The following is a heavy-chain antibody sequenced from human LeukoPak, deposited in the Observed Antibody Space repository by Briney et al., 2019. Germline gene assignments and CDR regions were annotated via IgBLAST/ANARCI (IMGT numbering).Heavy chain of an antibody. CDR3: AKSTSGRGYSGSYFDAFDI. CDR2: ISYDGSNK. CDR1: GFTFSSYA. D-gene: IGHD1-26*01. V-gene: IGHV3-30-3*02. J-gene: IGHJ3*02. Sequence: GGSLRLSCAASGFTFSSYAMHWVRQAPGKGLEWVAVISYDGSNKYYADSVKGRFTISRDNAKNSLYLQMNSLRAEDMALYYCAKSTSGRGYSGSYFDAFDIWGQGTMVTVSS.